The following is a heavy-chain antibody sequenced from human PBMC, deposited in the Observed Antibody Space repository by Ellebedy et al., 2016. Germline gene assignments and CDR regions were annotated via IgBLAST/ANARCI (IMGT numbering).Heavy chain of an antibody. V-gene: IGHV3-23*01. CDR2: IGDSDYNT. D-gene: IGHD4-17*01. CDR3: ASFHYGAYGYFFDY. J-gene: IGHJ4*02. CDR1: GFTFSTFW. Sequence: GGSLRLSCSVSGFTFSTFWMTWVRQAPGKGLDWVSTIGDSDYNTHCADSVEGRFAISSANSKNTVYLEMSSLRPEDTAVYFCASFHYGAYGYFFDYWGQGTPVTVSS.